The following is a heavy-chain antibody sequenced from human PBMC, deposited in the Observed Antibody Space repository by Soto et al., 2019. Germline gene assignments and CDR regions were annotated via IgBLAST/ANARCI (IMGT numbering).Heavy chain of an antibody. CDR2: ISYDGSNK. D-gene: IGHD2-15*01. CDR1: GFTFSSYG. Sequence: GGSLRLSCAASGFTFSSYGMHWVRQAPGKGLEWVAVISYDGSNKYYADSVKGRFTISRDNSKNMLYLQMNSLRAEDTAAYYCAPLQVVAATPGHWFDPWGQGTLVTVSS. CDR3: APLQVVAATPGHWFDP. J-gene: IGHJ5*02. V-gene: IGHV3-30*03.